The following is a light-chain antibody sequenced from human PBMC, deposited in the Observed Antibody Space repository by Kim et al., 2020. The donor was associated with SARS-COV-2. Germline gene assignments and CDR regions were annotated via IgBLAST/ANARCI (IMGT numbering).Light chain of an antibody. J-gene: IGLJ1*01. V-gene: IGLV2-14*01. CDR1: SIGVGGYKY. CDR2: GVG. CDR3: SSYIRGSTNYV. Sequence: SITISCTGTSIGVGGYKYVSWYQQHPGKAPKLVIYGVGNRPSGVSIRFSGSKSGNTASLTISGLQAEDEADYYCSSYIRGSTNYVFGTGTKVTVL.